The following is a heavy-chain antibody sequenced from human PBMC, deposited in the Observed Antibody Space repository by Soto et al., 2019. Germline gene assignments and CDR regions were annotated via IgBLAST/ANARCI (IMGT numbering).Heavy chain of an antibody. CDR1: GGSISRGGYY. CDR2: IYYSGGT. D-gene: IGHD5-12*01. J-gene: IGHJ6*03. V-gene: IGHV4-31*03. CDR3: ARKDSGYADYMDV. Sequence: QVQLQESGPGLVKPSQTLSLTCTVSGGSISRGGYYWSWIRQHPGKGLEWIGYIYYSGGTYYNPSLTSRGTVSVDTSENQFSLRLSSVTAADTAVYYCARKDSGYADYMDVWGKGTTVTVSS.